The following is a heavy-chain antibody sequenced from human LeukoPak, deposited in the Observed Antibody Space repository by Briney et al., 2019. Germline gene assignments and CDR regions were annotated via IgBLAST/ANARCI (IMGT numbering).Heavy chain of an antibody. V-gene: IGHV3-9*03. CDR2: ISWNSGSI. Sequence: GGSLRLSCAASGFTFDDYAMHWVRQAPGKGLEWVSGISWNSGSIGYADSVKGRFTISRDNAKNSLYLQMNSLRAEDMALYYCAKVATRYYDSSGNYSHYFDYWGQGTLVTVSS. J-gene: IGHJ4*02. CDR1: GFTFDDYA. D-gene: IGHD3-22*01. CDR3: AKVATRYYDSSGNYSHYFDY.